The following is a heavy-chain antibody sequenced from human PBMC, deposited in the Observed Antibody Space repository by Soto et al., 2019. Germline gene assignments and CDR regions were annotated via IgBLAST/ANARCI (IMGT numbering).Heavy chain of an antibody. D-gene: IGHD2-15*01. J-gene: IGHJ4*02. CDR3: ARDAGMGAYCSGGSCYLIGY. CDR1: GFTFSSYN. CDR2: ITTSSNYI. V-gene: IGHV3-21*01. Sequence: EVQLVESGGGLVKPGGSLRLSCAASGFTFSSYNMNWVRQAPGKGLEWVSSITTSSNYIYYADSVKGRFTISRDNAKNSLYLQMNSLRAEDTAAYYCARDAGMGAYCSGGSCYLIGYWCQGTLVTVSS.